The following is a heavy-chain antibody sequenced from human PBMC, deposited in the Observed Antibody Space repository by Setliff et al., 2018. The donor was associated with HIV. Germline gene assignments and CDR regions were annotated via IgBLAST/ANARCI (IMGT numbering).Heavy chain of an antibody. J-gene: IGHJ4*02. CDR2: IKNKAAGETT. Sequence: ETLSLTCTVSGGSISGYYWSWMRQPPGKGLEWIGRIKNKAAGETTEYAAPVKDRFIISRDDSKNMVYLQMNSLKTEDTAVYYCTTGGGGANWGQGTLVTVSS. CDR1: GGSISGYY. CDR3: TTGGGGAN. D-gene: IGHD3-16*01. V-gene: IGHV3-15*01.